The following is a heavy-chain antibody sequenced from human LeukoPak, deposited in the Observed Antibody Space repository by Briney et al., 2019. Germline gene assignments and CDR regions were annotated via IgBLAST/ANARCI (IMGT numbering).Heavy chain of an antibody. D-gene: IGHD5-24*01. V-gene: IGHV5-51*01. J-gene: IGHJ4*02. CDR3: ARPPSRDGYNLGY. CDR1: GYIFTSYW. Sequence: PGASLQISCQGSGYIFTSYWIGWVRQLPGKGLEWMGIIYPGDSDTRDSPSFQGQVTISADKSISTAYLQWSSLKASDTAMYYCARPPSRDGYNLGYWGQGTLVSVSS. CDR2: IYPGDSDT.